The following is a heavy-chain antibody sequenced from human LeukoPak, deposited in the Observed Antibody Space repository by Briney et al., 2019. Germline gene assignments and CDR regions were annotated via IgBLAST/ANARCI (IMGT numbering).Heavy chain of an antibody. Sequence: KESGPALVKPTQTLTLTCTFSGFSLSTRGMRVSWIRQPPGKALEWLARIDWVDDKFYSTSLKTRLTISKDTSKNQVVLTMTNMDPVDTATYYCARTNRGSGSINWFDPWGQGTLVTVSS. J-gene: IGHJ5*02. CDR2: IDWVDDK. D-gene: IGHD3-10*01. CDR1: GFSLSTRGMR. V-gene: IGHV2-70*04. CDR3: ARTNRGSGSINWFDP.